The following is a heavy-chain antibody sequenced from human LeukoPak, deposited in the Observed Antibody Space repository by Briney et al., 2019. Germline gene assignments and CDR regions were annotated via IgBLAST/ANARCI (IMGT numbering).Heavy chain of an antibody. CDR2: IIPILGIA. D-gene: IGHD3-10*01. Sequence: SVKVSCKAPGGTFSSYTISWVRQAPGQGLEWMGRIIPILGIANYAQKLQGRVTITADKSTSTAYMELSSLRSEDTAVYYCAMVRGVSWFDPWGQGTLVTVSS. J-gene: IGHJ5*02. V-gene: IGHV1-69*02. CDR1: GGTFSSYT. CDR3: AMVRGVSWFDP.